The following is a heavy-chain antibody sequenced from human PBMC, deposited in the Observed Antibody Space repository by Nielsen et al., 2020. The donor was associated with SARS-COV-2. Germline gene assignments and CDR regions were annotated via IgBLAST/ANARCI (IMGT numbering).Heavy chain of an antibody. V-gene: IGHV1-2*06. CDR3: ARLLQYYFDY. Sequence: ASVKVSCKASGYTFTGYYMHWVRQAPGQGLEWMGRINPNSGGTNYAQKFQGRVTMTRDTSISTAYLQWSSLKASDTAMYYCARLLQYYFDYWGQGTLVTVSS. CDR2: INPNSGGT. CDR1: GYTFTGYY. D-gene: IGHD2-15*01. J-gene: IGHJ4*02.